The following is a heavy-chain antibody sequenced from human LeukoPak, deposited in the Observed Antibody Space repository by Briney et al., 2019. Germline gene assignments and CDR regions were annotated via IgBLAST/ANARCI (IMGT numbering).Heavy chain of an antibody. V-gene: IGHV3-9*01. CDR3: VYSGSANGS. Sequence: GRSLTLSCAASGFNFDDYAMHWIRQAPGKGLEWVSGISWNSGSIGYADSVKGRFTISRDNAKNSLYLQMNSLRAEDTALYYCVYSGSANGSWGQGTPVTVSS. D-gene: IGHD5-12*01. CDR1: GFNFDDYA. J-gene: IGHJ5*02. CDR2: ISWNSGSI.